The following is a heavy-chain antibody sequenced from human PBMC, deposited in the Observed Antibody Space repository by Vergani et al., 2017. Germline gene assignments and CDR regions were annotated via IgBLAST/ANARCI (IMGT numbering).Heavy chain of an antibody. V-gene: IGHV4-38-2*02. CDR2: IYHSGST. CDR3: ARGTHDYGDYGP. D-gene: IGHD4-17*01. Sequence: QVQLQESGPGLVKPSETLSLTCTVSGYSISSGYYWGWIRQPPGKGLEWIGSIYHSGSTYYNPSLKSRVTISVDTSKNQFSLKLSSVTAADTAGYYCARGTHDYGDYGPWGQGTLVTVSS. J-gene: IGHJ5*02. CDR1: GYSISSGYY.